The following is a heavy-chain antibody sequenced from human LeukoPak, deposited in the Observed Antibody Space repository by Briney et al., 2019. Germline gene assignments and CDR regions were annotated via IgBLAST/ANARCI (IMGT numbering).Heavy chain of an antibody. CDR2: ISLYNGNT. CDR1: GYTFTGYG. V-gene: IGHV1-18*01. Sequence: ASVKVSCKTSGYTFTGYGISWVRQAPGQGLEWMGWISLYNGNTKYAQKLQGRVTVTTDTSTSTAYMELRSLRSDDTAVYYCARDEAYDCDCWGQGTLVTVSS. CDR3: ARDEAYDCDC. D-gene: IGHD5-12*01. J-gene: IGHJ4*02.